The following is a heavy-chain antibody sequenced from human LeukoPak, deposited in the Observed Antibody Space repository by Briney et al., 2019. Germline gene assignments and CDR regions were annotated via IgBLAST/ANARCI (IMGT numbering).Heavy chain of an antibody. D-gene: IGHD3-3*01. V-gene: IGHV1-18*01. CDR3: ARVPVEGYDFWSGYYRERPFDP. CDR1: GYTFTSYG. J-gene: IGHJ5*02. CDR2: ISAYSGNT. Sequence: ASVKVSCKASGYTFTSYGISWVRQAPGQGLEWMGWISAYSGNTNYAQKLQGRVTMTTDTSTSTAYMELRSLRSDDTAVYYCARVPVEGYDFWSGYYRERPFDPWGQGTLVTVSS.